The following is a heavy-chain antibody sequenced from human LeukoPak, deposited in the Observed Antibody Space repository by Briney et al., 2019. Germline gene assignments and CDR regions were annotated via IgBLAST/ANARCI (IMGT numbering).Heavy chain of an antibody. CDR1: GFTVSSNY. CDR2: IYSGGST. CDR3: ARDHLSYGDYGDYYYYGMDV. J-gene: IGHJ6*02. Sequence: GGSLRLSCAASGFTVSSNYMSWVRQAPGKGLEWVSVIYSGGSTYYADSVKGRFTISRDNSKNTLYLQMNSLRAEDTAVYYCARDHLSYGDYGDYYYYGMDVWGQGTTVTVSS. V-gene: IGHV3-53*01. D-gene: IGHD4-17*01.